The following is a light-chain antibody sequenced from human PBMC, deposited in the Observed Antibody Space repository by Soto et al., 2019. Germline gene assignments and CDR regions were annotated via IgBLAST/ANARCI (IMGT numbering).Light chain of an antibody. CDR3: QQLNSYPRT. CDR1: QGRNSY. V-gene: IGKV1-9*01. CDR2: AAS. J-gene: IGKJ1*01. Sequence: DIQLTQSPSVLSASVGDRVTITCRARQGRNSYLAWYQQKPGKVPKLLIYAASTLHSGVPSRFSGSGSGTEFTLTISSLQPEDFATYYCQQLNSYPRTFGQGTKVEIK.